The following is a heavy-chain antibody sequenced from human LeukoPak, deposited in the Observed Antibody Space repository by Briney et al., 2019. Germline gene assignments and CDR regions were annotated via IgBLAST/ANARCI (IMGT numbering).Heavy chain of an antibody. CDR2: IYYSGST. CDR1: GGSISSSSYY. D-gene: IGHD6-19*01. Sequence: SETLSLTCTVSGGSISSSSYYWGWIRQPPGKGLEWIGSIYYSGSTYYNPSLKSRVTISVDTSKSQFSLKLSSVTAADTAVYYCARLCIAVAGTWIDYWGQGTLVTVSS. J-gene: IGHJ4*02. CDR3: ARLCIAVAGTWIDY. V-gene: IGHV4-39*01.